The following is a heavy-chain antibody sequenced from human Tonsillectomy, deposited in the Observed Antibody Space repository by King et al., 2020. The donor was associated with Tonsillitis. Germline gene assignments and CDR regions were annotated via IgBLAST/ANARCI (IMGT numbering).Heavy chain of an antibody. CDR2: ISGSGGSA. V-gene: IGHV3-23*04. CDR3: AKSYYDSSGYYLGDDAFDI. D-gene: IGHD3-22*01. J-gene: IGHJ3*02. Sequence: QLVQSGGGLVQPGGSLSVSCAASGFTFSNYAMSWVRQTPGMGLEWVSVISGSGGSAYYADSVKGRFTISRDNSKNTLYLQMNSLRAEDTAVYYCAKSYYDSSGYYLGDDAFDIWGQGTMVTVSS. CDR1: GFTFSNYA.